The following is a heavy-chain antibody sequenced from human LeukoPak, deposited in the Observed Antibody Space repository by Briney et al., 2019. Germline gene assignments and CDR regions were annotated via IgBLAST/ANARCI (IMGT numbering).Heavy chain of an antibody. CDR3: VRGNWNYGKRGGFDY. CDR2: IYYSGST. J-gene: IGHJ4*02. V-gene: IGHV4-39*01. CDR1: GGSISSSSYY. D-gene: IGHD1-7*01. Sequence: PSETLSLTCTVSGGSISSSSYYWGWIRQPPGTGLEWIGSIYYSGSTYYNPSLKSRVTISVDTAKNQFSLKLSSVTAADTAVYYCVRGNWNYGKRGGFDYWGQGTLVTVSS.